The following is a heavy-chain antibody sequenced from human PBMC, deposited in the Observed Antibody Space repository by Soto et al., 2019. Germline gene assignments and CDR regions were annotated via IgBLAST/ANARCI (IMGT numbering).Heavy chain of an antibody. CDR1: GGSISSGGYS. CDR2: IYHSGST. Sequence: PSETLSLTCAVSGGSISSGGYSWSWIRQPPGKGLEWIGYIYHSGSTYYKPSLKGRFTISRDNFKNPLFLQMNSLRAEDTAVYYCAASAPGWEYTDWGQGTLVTVSS. V-gene: IGHV4-30-2*01. D-gene: IGHD1-26*01. J-gene: IGHJ4*02. CDR3: AASAPGWEYTD.